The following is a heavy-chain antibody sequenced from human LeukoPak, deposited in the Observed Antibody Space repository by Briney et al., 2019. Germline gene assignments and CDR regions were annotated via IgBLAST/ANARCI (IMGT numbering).Heavy chain of an antibody. CDR2: IKYDGSEK. CDR1: GFTFGNYW. CDR3: ARDQDYGDYFDY. V-gene: IGHV3-7*01. D-gene: IGHD3-16*01. Sequence: GGSLRLSCAASGFTFGNYWMTWVRQAPGKGLEWVAIIKYDGSEKHYVDSMKGRFTISRDNAKNSLFLQMNSLRAEDTAVYYCARDQDYGDYFDYWGQGTLVTVSS. J-gene: IGHJ4*02.